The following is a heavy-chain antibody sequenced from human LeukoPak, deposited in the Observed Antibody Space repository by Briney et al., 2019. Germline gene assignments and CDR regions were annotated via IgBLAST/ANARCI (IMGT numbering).Heavy chain of an antibody. J-gene: IGHJ4*02. D-gene: IGHD2-15*01. V-gene: IGHV4-39*02. CDR3: ARDDLDIVVVVAATRDGGFDY. CDR1: GGSISSSSYF. Sequence: SETLSLTCTVSGGSISSSSYFWGWIRQPPGKGLEWIGSIYYSGSTYYNPSLKSRVTISVDMSKNQFSMKLSSVTAADTAVYYCARDDLDIVVVVAATRDGGFDYWGQGTLVTVSS. CDR2: IYYSGST.